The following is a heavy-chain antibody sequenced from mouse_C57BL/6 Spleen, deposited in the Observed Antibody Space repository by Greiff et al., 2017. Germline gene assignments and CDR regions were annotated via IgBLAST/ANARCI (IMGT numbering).Heavy chain of an antibody. D-gene: IGHD1-1*01. CDR2: ISNGGGST. V-gene: IGHV5-12*01. CDR1: GFTFSDYY. J-gene: IGHJ4*01. CDR3: ARLGSDAMDY. Sequence: EVQRVESGGGLVQPGGSLKLSCAASGFTFSDYYMYWVRQTPETRLEWVAYISNGGGSTYYPDTVKGRFTISRDNAKNTLYLQMSRLKSEDTAMYYCARLGSDAMDYWGQGTSVTVSS.